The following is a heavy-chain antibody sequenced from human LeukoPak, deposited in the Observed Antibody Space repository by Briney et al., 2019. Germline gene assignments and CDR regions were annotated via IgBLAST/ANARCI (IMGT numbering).Heavy chain of an antibody. CDR2: INPSGGST. CDR3: ARDQNRDTAMVTGIDDH. Sequence: ASVKVSCKASGYTFTSYYMHWVRQAPGQGLEWMGIINPSGGSTSYAQKFQGRVTMTRDTSTSTVYMELSSLRSEDTAVYYCARDQNRDTAMVTGIDDHWGQGTLVTVSS. V-gene: IGHV1-46*01. J-gene: IGHJ4*02. CDR1: GYTFTSYY. D-gene: IGHD5-18*01.